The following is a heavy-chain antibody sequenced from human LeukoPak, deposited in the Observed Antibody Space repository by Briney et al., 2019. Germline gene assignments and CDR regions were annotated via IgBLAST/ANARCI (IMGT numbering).Heavy chain of an antibody. CDR3: ARVKYYYDSSGYYRIYYFDY. CDR2: IYYSGST. CDR1: GGSISSYY. D-gene: IGHD3-22*01. J-gene: IGHJ4*02. Sequence: SETLSLTCTVSGGSISSYYWSWIRQRPGKGLEWIGYIYYSGSTNYNPSLKSRVTISVDTSKNQFSLKLSSVTAADTAVYYCARVKYYYDSSGYYRIYYFDYWGQGTLVTVSS. V-gene: IGHV4-59*01.